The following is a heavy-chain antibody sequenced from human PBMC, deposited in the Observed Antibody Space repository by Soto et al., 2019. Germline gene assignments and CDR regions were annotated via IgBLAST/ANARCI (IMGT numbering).Heavy chain of an antibody. J-gene: IGHJ6*02. V-gene: IGHV4-59*01. CDR3: ARHGLWFGELLLTRSGMDV. CDR1: GGSISSYY. D-gene: IGHD3-10*01. Sequence: QVQLQESGPGLVKPSETLSLTCTVSGGSISSYYWSWIRQPPGKGLEWIGYIYYSGSTNYNPSLKSRFTISVDTPKNQFSLKLSCVTAADTAVYYCARHGLWFGELLLTRSGMDVWGQGTTVTVSS. CDR2: IYYSGST.